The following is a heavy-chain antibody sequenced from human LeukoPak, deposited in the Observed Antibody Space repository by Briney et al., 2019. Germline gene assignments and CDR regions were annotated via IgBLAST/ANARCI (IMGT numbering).Heavy chain of an antibody. V-gene: IGHV5-51*01. D-gene: IGHD1-26*01. J-gene: IGHJ4*02. CDR2: IYPGDSQT. CDR3: ARMTGSYHSPLGY. Sequence: GESLKISCMGSGYSFTSAWIGWVRQMPGKGLEWMGIIYPGDSQTRYSPSFQGQVTISADKSISTAYLQWSSLKASDTATYYCARMTGSYHSPLGYWGQGTLVTVSS. CDR1: GYSFTSAW.